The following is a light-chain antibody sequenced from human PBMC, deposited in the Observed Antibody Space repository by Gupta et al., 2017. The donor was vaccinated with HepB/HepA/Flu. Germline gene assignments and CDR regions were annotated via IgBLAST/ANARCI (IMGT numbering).Light chain of an antibody. Sequence: DIVLTHPPDSLPVSVGEPATINCKSSPSLLYNNRNSLGWYQQKPGQPPKLLIYCASTRQSGVPDRFSGSGSGSHFTLTISSLQAEDVAVYYCHQDYTTPLTFGGGTTVEIK. J-gene: IGKJ4*01. CDR1: PSLLYNNRNS. CDR3: HQDYTTPLT. V-gene: IGKV4-1*01. CDR2: CAS.